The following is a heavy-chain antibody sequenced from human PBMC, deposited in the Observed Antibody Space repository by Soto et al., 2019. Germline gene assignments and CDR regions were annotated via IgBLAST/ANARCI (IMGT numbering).Heavy chain of an antibody. V-gene: IGHV1-69*06. CDR2: ISPLFGTA. CDR3: ARVRIAARALFDY. J-gene: IGHJ4*02. D-gene: IGHD6-6*01. Sequence: ASVKGSCKASGGTFSTYALSWVRQAPGQGLEWMGVISPLFGTANYAQKFQGRVTITADKSTSTAYMELRSLRSDDTAVYYCARVRIAARALFDYWGQGTLVTVSS. CDR1: GGTFSTYA.